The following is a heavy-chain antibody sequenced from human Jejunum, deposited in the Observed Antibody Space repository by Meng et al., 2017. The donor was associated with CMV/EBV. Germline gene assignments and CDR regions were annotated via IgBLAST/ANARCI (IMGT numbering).Heavy chain of an antibody. D-gene: IGHD3/OR15-3a*01. Sequence: TCKTAGYTFTNYGITWVRQAPGQGLEWVGWIDAHNGNIHHGQKFQGRVMMTIDTSTSTAHMEVRSLRSDDTAVYYCVRDYDFRPDYWGQGSLVTVSS. CDR3: VRDYDFRPDY. CDR2: IDAHNGNI. J-gene: IGHJ4*02. CDR1: GYTFTNYG. V-gene: IGHV1-18*01.